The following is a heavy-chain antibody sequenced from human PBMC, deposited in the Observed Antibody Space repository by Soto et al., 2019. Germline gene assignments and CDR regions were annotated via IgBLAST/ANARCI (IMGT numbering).Heavy chain of an antibody. CDR1: GYTFTSYG. CDR3: ARTYCSGGSCYPYYFDY. J-gene: IGHJ4*02. CDR2: ISAYNGNT. D-gene: IGHD2-15*01. V-gene: IGHV1-18*01. Sequence: GASVKVSCKASGYTFTSYGISWVRQAPGQGLEWMGWISAYNGNTNYAQKLQGRVTMTTDTSTSTAYMELRSLRSDDTAVYYCARTYCSGGSCYPYYFDYRGQGTLVTVSS.